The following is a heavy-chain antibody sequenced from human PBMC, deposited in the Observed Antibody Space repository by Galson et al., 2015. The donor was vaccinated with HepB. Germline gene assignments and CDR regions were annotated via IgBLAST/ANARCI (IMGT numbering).Heavy chain of an antibody. V-gene: IGHV1-69*13. D-gene: IGHD2-2*01. J-gene: IGHJ4*02. Sequence: SVKVSCKASGGTFSSYAISWVRQAPGQGLEWMGGIIPIFGTANYAQKFQGRDTITADESTSTAYMELSSLRSEDTAVYYCARDAGRKYCSSTSCSFDYWGQGTLVTVSS. CDR3: ARDAGRKYCSSTSCSFDY. CDR1: GGTFSSYA. CDR2: IIPIFGTA.